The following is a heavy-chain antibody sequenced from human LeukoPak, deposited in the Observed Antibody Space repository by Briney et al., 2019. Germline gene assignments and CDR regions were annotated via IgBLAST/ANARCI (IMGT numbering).Heavy chain of an antibody. V-gene: IGHV1-8*01. Sequence: ASVKVSCKASGYTFTSYDINWVRQATGQGLEWMGWMNPNSGNTGYAQKFQGRVTITRNTSISTAYMELSSLRSEDTAVYYCARGGYCSGCSCYYHSWFVPWGQGTLVTVSS. CDR2: MNPNSGNT. D-gene: IGHD2-15*01. J-gene: IGHJ5*02. CDR1: GYTFTSYD. CDR3: ARGGYCSGCSCYYHSWFVP.